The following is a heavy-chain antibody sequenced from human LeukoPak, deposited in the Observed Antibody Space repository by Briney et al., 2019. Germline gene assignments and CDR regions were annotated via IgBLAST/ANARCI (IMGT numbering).Heavy chain of an antibody. CDR2: IIPIFGTA. Sequence: ASVKVSCKASGGTFSSYAISWVRQAPGQGLEWMGGIIPIFGTANYAQKFQGRVTITADKSTSTAYMELSSLRSEDTAVYYCARGGYYYDSSGYPPYGMDVWGQGTTVTVSS. V-gene: IGHV1-69*06. D-gene: IGHD3-22*01. CDR1: GGTFSSYA. CDR3: ARGGYYYDSSGYPPYGMDV. J-gene: IGHJ6*02.